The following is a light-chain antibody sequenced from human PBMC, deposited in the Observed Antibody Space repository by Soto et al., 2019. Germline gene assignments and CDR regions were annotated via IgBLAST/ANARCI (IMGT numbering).Light chain of an antibody. J-gene: IGKJ3*01. CDR3: QQYFSTPLT. CDR1: QNVLHSSNKKNY. V-gene: IGKV4-1*01. CDR2: WAS. Sequence: DFVTTQSPDSLAVSLGVRATINCKSSQNVLHSSNKKNYLAWYQQKPGQPPQLVIYWASTRKSGVPDRFSGSGSGTDFTLTISSVQAEDVAVYYCQQYFSTPLTFGPGTRVDI.